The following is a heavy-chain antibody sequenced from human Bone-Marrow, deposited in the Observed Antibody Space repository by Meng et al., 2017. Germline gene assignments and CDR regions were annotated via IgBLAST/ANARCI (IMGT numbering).Heavy chain of an antibody. CDR2: IWYDGSNK. J-gene: IGHJ4*02. CDR3: ARDGDY. V-gene: IGHV3-33*01. Sequence: VRLVESGGGVVQRGEYLRLSFAAAGFTFSSYGMHWVRQAPGKGLEWVAVIWYDGSNKYYADSVKDRFTISRDNSKNTLYLQMNSLRAEDTAVYYCARDGDYWGQGTLVTVSS. CDR1: GFTFSSYG.